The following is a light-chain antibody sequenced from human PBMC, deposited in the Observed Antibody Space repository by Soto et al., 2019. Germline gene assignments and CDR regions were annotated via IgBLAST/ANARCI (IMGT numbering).Light chain of an antibody. J-gene: IGLJ1*01. Sequence: SYEMTQPPSVSVAPGQTARITCGGNNIGYKSVHWYQQRPRQAPVLVVYDDSDRPSGIPERFSGSNSGNTATLTISRVEAGDEADYYCQVWDSSIDHYVFGTGTKLTVL. V-gene: IGLV3-21*02. CDR2: DDS. CDR3: QVWDSSIDHYV. CDR1: NIGYKS.